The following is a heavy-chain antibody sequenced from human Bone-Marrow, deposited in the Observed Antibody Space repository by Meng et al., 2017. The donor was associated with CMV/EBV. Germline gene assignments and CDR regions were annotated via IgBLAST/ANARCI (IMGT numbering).Heavy chain of an antibody. D-gene: IGHD6-19*01. J-gene: IGHJ4*02. CDR3: AKDTIPLGAVAATLGY. Sequence: GGSLRLSCAASGFTFSSYAMHWVRQAPGKGLEWVAVISYDGSNKYYADSVKGRFTISRDNSKNTLYLQMNSLRAEDTAVYYCAKDTIPLGAVAATLGYWGQGTLVTVSS. CDR2: ISYDGSNK. CDR1: GFTFSSYA. V-gene: IGHV3-30*04.